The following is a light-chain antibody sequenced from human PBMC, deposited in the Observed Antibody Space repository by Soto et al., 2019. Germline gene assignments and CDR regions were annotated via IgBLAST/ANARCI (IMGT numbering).Light chain of an antibody. Sequence: DIQMTQSPSTLSASVGDKVSITCRASETISIWLAWYQQKPGKAPKLLINKASSLQSEVPSRFSGSGSGTEFTLTITSLQPDDFAVYYCQQYKSSSTFGQGTTVDIK. V-gene: IGKV1-5*03. CDR1: ETISIW. CDR3: QQYKSSST. J-gene: IGKJ1*01. CDR2: KAS.